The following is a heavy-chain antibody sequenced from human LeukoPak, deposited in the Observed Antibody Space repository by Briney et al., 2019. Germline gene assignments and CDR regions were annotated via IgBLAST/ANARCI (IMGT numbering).Heavy chain of an antibody. V-gene: IGHV4-59*01. CDR2: IFYTGST. Sequence: SETLSLTCTVSGGSISSYYWSWIRQPPGKELEWIGYIFYTGSTNYNPSLKSRVTISVLTSKNRFSLKLSSVTAADTAVYYCATLTGGDDAFDIWGQGTMVTVSS. CDR1: GGSISSYY. J-gene: IGHJ3*02. CDR3: ATLTGGDDAFDI. D-gene: IGHD4-23*01.